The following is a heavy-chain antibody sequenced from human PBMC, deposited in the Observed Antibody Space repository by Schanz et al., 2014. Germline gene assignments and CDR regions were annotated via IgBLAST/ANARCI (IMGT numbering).Heavy chain of an antibody. V-gene: IGHV3-23*04. CDR1: GFTFSSYA. J-gene: IGHJ4*02. CDR3: AKEVRIVLRDWLPTPDFDY. Sequence: EVQLVESGGCLIQPGGSLRLSCAASGFTFSSYAMSWVRQAPGKGLEWVSSMYINSGSTQYADSVKGRFIISRDSSKNTLFLQMNSLRAEDTAIYYCAKEVRIVLRDWLPTPDFDYWGQGTLVTVSS. D-gene: IGHD3-3*01. CDR2: MYINSGST.